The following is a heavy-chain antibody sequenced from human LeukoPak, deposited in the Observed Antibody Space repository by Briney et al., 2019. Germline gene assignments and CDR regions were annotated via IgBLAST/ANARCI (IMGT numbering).Heavy chain of an antibody. D-gene: IGHD3-10*01. CDR1: GFTLSTYW. CDR2: IRGDGGDT. CDR3: AGGRGSTYRDL. Sequence: PGGSLRHSCAASGFTLSTYWMHWGRTAPGKGLVWVSRIRGDGGDTIYADSVKGRFTISRDNDKNTLSLQMRRLRVEDSAVYYCAGGRGSTYRDLWGQGTLVTVSS. J-gene: IGHJ5*02. V-gene: IGHV3-74*01.